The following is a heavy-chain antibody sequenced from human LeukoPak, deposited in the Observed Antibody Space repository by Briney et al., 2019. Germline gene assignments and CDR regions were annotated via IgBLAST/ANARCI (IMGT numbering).Heavy chain of an antibody. J-gene: IGHJ4*02. CDR3: AKDRGALVDTGALNY. Sequence: GGSLRLSCAASGITFGSYAMSWVRQAPGKGLEWVSGIGGSGDSTSHADSVKGRFTISRDNSKNTLYLQMNGLRAEDTAVYYCAKDRGALVDTGALNYWGQGALVTVSS. CDR2: IGGSGDST. D-gene: IGHD5-18*01. V-gene: IGHV3-23*01. CDR1: GITFGSYA.